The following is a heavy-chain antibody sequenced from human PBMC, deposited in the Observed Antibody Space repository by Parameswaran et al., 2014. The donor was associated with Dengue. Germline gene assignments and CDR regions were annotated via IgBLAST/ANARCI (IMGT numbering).Heavy chain of an antibody. V-gene: IGHV4-59*01. CDR3: ARTPYPYYYYYMDV. CDR2: IYYSGST. Sequence: VRQAPGKGLEWIGYIYYSGSTNYNPSLKSRVTISVDTSKNQFSLKLSSVTAADTAVYYCARTPYPYYYYYMDVWGKGTTVTVSS. D-gene: IGHD2-15*01. J-gene: IGHJ6*03.